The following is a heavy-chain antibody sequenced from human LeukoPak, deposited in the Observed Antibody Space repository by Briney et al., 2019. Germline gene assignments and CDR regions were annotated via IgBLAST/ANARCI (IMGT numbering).Heavy chain of an antibody. D-gene: IGHD3-9*01. CDR3: ARDRGYEGILTRFDY. Sequence: GGSLRLSCAASGFTFSSYWMSWVRQAPGKGLEWVANIKQDGSEKYYVDSVKGRFTISRDNSKNTLYLQMNSLRAEDTAVYYCARDRGYEGILTRFDYWGQGTLVTVSS. J-gene: IGHJ4*02. CDR2: IKQDGSEK. CDR1: GFTFSSYW. V-gene: IGHV3-7*01.